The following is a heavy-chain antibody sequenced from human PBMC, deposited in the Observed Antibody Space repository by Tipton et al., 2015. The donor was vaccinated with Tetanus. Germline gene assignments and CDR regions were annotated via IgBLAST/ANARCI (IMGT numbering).Heavy chain of an antibody. CDR2: ISYDGGNK. Sequence: SLRLSCAASGFTFSSYGMHWVRQAPGKGLEWVAVISYDGGNKYYADSVKGRFTISRDNSKNTLYLQMNSLRDEDTAVYYCAKDPASRGWFDPWGQGTLVTVSS. V-gene: IGHV3-30*18. CDR1: GFTFSSYG. J-gene: IGHJ5*02. CDR3: AKDPASRGWFDP.